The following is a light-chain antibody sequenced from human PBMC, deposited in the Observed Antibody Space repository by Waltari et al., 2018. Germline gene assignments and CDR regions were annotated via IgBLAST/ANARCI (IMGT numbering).Light chain of an antibody. CDR3: QESYVFPLT. V-gene: IGKV1-39*01. Sequence: DIQMTQSPSSLSASVGDRVTITCRASQSISTYLNWYQQKPGKAPNLLIYAASSLQRGVPSRFSGSGSGTDFTLTISSLQPEDFATYYCQESYVFPLTFGGGTKVEIK. CDR2: AAS. CDR1: QSISTY. J-gene: IGKJ4*01.